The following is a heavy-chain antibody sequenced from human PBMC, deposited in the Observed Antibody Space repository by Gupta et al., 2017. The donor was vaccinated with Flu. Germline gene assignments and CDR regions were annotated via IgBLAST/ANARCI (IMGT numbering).Heavy chain of an antibody. V-gene: IGHV4-61*03. CDR2: IYYSGAT. D-gene: IGHD4-17*01. CDR3: AGGGNYGLFDY. CDR1: GSFY. J-gene: IGHJ4*02. Sequence: GSFYWSFIRQPPGKGLEWIGYIYYSGATNYNPSLKSRLTISIDTSKSHFSLKLTSVTAADTAMYYCAGGGNYGLFDYWGQGAQVTVSS.